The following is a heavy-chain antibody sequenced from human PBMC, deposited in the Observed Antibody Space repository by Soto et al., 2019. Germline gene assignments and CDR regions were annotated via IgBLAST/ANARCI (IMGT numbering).Heavy chain of an antibody. Sequence: GESLKISCKGSGYSFTSYWIGWVRQMPGKGLEWMGIIYPGDSDTRYSPSFQGQVTISADKSISTAYLQWSSLRSEDTAVYYCAAGRALYYDFWSGRDPYGMDVWGQGTTVTVSS. D-gene: IGHD3-3*01. CDR2: IYPGDSDT. CDR1: GYSFTSYW. CDR3: AAGRALYYDFWSGRDPYGMDV. V-gene: IGHV5-51*01. J-gene: IGHJ6*02.